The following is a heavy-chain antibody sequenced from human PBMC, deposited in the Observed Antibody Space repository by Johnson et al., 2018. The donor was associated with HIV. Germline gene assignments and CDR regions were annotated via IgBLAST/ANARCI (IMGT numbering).Heavy chain of an antibody. Sequence: QVQLVESGGGLVKPGGSLRLSCAASGITFSNAWMSWVRQAPGKGLEWVAGMWYDGSKKDYADSVKGRFTISRDNSKNTLYLQMNSLRTEDTAVYYGAKGGGTTYCTSISCSDAFDIWGQGTMVTVSS. CDR2: MWYDGSKK. CDR3: AKGGGTTYCTSISCSDAFDI. D-gene: IGHD2-2*01. CDR1: GITFSNAW. V-gene: IGHV3-30*02. J-gene: IGHJ3*02.